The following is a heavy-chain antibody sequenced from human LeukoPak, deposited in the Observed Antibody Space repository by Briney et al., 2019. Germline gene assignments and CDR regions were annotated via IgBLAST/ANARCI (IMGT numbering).Heavy chain of an antibody. CDR1: GGTFSSYA. J-gene: IGHJ6*04. D-gene: IGHD3-10*01. CDR2: IIPIFGTA. V-gene: IGHV1-69*13. CDR3: AREYFTMVRGVNAYYYGMDV. Sequence: ASVKVSCKASGGTFSSYAISWVRQAPGRGLEWMAGIIPIFGTANYAQKFQGRVTITADESTSTAYMELSSLRSEDTAVYYCAREYFTMVRGVNAYYYGMDVWGKGTTVTVSS.